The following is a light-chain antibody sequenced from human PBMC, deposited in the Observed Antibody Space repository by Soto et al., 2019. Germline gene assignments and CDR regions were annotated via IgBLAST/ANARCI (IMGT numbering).Light chain of an antibody. CDR2: GAS. J-gene: IGKJ1*01. V-gene: IGKV3-20*01. CDR1: QSVSSSY. CDR3: QQYGNSWT. Sequence: EIVLTQSPGTLSLSPGERATLSCRASQSVSSSYLVWYQQKPGQAPRLLTYGASSRATGIPDRFSGSGSGTDFTLTISRLEPEDFAVYYCQQYGNSWTFGHGTKV.